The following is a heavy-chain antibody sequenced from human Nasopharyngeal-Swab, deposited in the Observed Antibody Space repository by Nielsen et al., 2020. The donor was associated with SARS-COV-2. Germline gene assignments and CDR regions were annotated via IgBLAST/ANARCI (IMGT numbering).Heavy chain of an antibody. CDR2: ISDSGTTK. D-gene: IGHD6-19*01. CDR1: GFTFSTYE. Sequence: GESLQISCAASGFTFSTYEMNWVRQAPGKGLEWISYISDSGTTKSYTESVKGRFTISRDNAKNSLYLQMNSLRVEDTAVYYCARASRGWYWGQGTLVTVSS. V-gene: IGHV3-48*03. J-gene: IGHJ4*02. CDR3: ARASRGWY.